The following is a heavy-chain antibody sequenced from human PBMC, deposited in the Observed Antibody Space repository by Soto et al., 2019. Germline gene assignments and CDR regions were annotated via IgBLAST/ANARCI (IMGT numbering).Heavy chain of an antibody. Sequence: HPGGSLRLSCAASGFTFSSYAMSWDRQAPGKGLEWVSAISGSGGSTYYADSVKGRFTISRDNSKNTLYLQMNSLRAEDTAVYYYAKVRIAVAGTAPPGRTFDYWGQGTLVTVSS. CDR1: GFTFSSYA. CDR2: ISGSGGST. CDR3: AKVRIAVAGTAPPGRTFDY. V-gene: IGHV3-23*01. D-gene: IGHD6-19*01. J-gene: IGHJ4*02.